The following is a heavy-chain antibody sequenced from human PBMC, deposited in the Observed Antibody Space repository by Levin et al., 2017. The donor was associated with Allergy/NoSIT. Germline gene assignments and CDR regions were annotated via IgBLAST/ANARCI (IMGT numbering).Heavy chain of an antibody. CDR1: GFPFNYAW. D-gene: IGHD1-1*01. V-gene: IGHV3-15*01. Sequence: SGGSLRLSCAASGFPFNYAWMSWVRQAPGKGLEWVGRIKTDGVTTDYAAPVKGRFSISRDDSKSTLYLQMNSLKTEDTAVYYCTTNWNFDNWGQGTLVTVSS. CDR3: TTNWNFDN. J-gene: IGHJ4*02. CDR2: IKTDGVTT.